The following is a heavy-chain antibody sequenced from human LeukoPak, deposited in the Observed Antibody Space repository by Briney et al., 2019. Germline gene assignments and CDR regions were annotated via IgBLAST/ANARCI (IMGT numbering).Heavy chain of an antibody. CDR1: AFTFSDYF. D-gene: IGHD6-13*01. CDR2: ISSSSATI. CDR3: ARGRVVTAGSGVDH. J-gene: IGHJ4*02. Sequence: PGGSLRLSCAASAFTFSDYFMTWIRQAPGKGLEWVSYISSSSATIYYADSVKGRFTISRDNAKNSLSLQINSLRVEDTAVYYCARGRVVTAGSGVDHWGQGTLVTVSS. V-gene: IGHV3-11*04.